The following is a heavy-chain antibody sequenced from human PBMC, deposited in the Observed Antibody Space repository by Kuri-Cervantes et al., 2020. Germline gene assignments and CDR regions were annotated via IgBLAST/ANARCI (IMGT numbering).Heavy chain of an antibody. CDR2: ISSSGSTI. Sequence: GESLKISCAASGFTFSDYYMSWIRQAPGKGLEWVSYISSSGSTIYYADSVKGRFTISRDSAKNSLYLQMNSLRAEDTAVYYCARPSGSYSLLDAFDIWGQGTMVTVSS. CDR1: GFTFSDYY. D-gene: IGHD1-26*01. V-gene: IGHV3-11*01. J-gene: IGHJ3*02. CDR3: ARPSGSYSLLDAFDI.